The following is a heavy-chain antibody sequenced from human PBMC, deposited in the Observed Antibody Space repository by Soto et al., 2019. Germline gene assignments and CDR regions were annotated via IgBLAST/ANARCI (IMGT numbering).Heavy chain of an antibody. Sequence: VASVKVSCKASGYTFTGYYMHWVRQAPGQGLEWMGWINPNSGGTNYAQKFQGWVTMTRDTSISTAYMELSRLRSDDTAVYYCARNLGPTRIGYCSSTSCYDAFDIWGQGTMVTVSS. V-gene: IGHV1-2*04. J-gene: IGHJ3*02. D-gene: IGHD2-2*01. CDR1: GYTFTGYY. CDR2: INPNSGGT. CDR3: ARNLGPTRIGYCSSTSCYDAFDI.